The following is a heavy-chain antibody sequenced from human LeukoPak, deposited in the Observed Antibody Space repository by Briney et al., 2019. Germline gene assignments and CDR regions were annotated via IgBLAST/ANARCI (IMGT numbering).Heavy chain of an antibody. J-gene: IGHJ4*02. CDR2: INAGNGNT. D-gene: IGHD5-18*01. CDR1: GGTFSSYA. V-gene: IGHV1-3*01. Sequence: GASVKVSCKASGGTFSSYAISWVRQAPGQRLEWMGWINAGNGNTKYSQKFQGRVTITRDTSASTAYMELSSLRSEDTAVYYCARVSGYSYGLDYWGQGTLVTVSS. CDR3: ARVSGYSYGLDY.